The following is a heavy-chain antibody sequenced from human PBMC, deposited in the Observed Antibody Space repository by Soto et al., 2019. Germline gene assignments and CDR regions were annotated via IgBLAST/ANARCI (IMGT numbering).Heavy chain of an antibody. CDR2: ISSSSSYI. J-gene: IGHJ6*02. D-gene: IGHD6-19*01. CDR3: ARDLSSSGWQKWLVSGWRAYYGMDV. V-gene: IGHV3-21*01. CDR1: GFTFSSYS. Sequence: EVQLVESGGGLVKPGGSLRLSCAASGFTFSSYSMNWVRQAPGKGLEWVSSISSSSSYIYYADSVKGRFTISRDNANNSLYLQMNSLRAEDAAVYYCARDLSSSGWQKWLVSGWRAYYGMDVWGQGTTVTVSS.